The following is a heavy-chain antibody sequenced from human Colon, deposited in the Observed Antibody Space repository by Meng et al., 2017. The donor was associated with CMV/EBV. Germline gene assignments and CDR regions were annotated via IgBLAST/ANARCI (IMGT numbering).Heavy chain of an antibody. CDR3: ARNGDTMDH. V-gene: IGHV3-7*01. J-gene: IGHJ4*02. CDR1: GLSFSNFW. CDR2: IQQDGSLT. D-gene: IGHD3-10*01. Sequence: GESLKISCAASGLSFSNFWMSWVRQTPGKGLEWVASIQQDGSLTYYVDSVKGRFTISRDNAKKSLSLEMNNVRAEDTAVYYCARNGDTMDHWGQGTVVTVSS.